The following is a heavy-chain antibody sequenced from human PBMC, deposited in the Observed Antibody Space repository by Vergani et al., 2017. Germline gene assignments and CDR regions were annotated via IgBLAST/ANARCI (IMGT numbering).Heavy chain of an antibody. D-gene: IGHD3-10*01. Sequence: QVQLQESGPGLVKPSETLSLTCTVSGGSISSYSWSWIRQPPGKGLEWIGYIYYSGITNYNPSLKSRVTISVDTSKNQFSLKLSSVTAADTAVYYCARVGFGEESWFDPWGQGTLVTVSS. CDR3: ARVGFGEESWFDP. CDR1: GGSISSYS. CDR2: IYYSGIT. J-gene: IGHJ5*02. V-gene: IGHV4-59*01.